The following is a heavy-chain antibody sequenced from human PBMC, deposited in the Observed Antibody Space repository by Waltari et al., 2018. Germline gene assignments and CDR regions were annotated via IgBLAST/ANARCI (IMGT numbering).Heavy chain of an antibody. CDR3: ARGLTTVVTHDAFYI. D-gene: IGHD4-17*01. J-gene: IGHJ3*02. Sequence: QVQLQESGPGLVKPSETLSLTCTVSGGSIRSDYWSWIRQPAGNGLEWIGRIYTSGSTNYNPSLKSRVTMSVDTSKNQFSLKLSSVTAADTAVYYCARGLTTVVTHDAFYIWGQGTMVTVSS. CDR2: IYTSGST. CDR1: GGSIRSDY. V-gene: IGHV4-4*07.